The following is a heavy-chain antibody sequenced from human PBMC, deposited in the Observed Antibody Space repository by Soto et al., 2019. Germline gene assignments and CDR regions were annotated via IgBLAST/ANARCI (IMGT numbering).Heavy chain of an antibody. CDR1: GGSVSSGSYY. D-gene: IGHD3-10*01. CDR3: ASEVTMVRGVIVGFDP. Sequence: PSETLSLTCTVSGGSVSSGSYYWSWIRQPPGKGLEWIGYIYYSGSTNYNPSLKSRVTISVDTSKNQFSLKLSSVTAADTAVYYCASEVTMVRGVIVGFDPWGQGTLVTVSS. J-gene: IGHJ5*02. CDR2: IYYSGST. V-gene: IGHV4-61*01.